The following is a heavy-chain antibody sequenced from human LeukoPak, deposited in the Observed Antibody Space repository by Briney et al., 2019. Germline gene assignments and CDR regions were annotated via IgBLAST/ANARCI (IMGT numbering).Heavy chain of an antibody. V-gene: IGHV1-69*04. Sequence: ASVKVSCKASGGTFSSYAISWVRQAPGQGLEWMGRIIPILGIANYAQKFQGRVTITADKSTSTAYMELSSLRSEDTAVYYCAREGGTYRSGWYVDYWGQGTLVTVSS. CDR1: GGTFSSYA. D-gene: IGHD6-19*01. CDR3: AREGGTYRSGWYVDY. J-gene: IGHJ4*02. CDR2: IIPILGIA.